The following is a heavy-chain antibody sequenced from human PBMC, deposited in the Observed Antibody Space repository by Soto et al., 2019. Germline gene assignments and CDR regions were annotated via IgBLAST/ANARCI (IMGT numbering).Heavy chain of an antibody. CDR2: MSPNSGNT. V-gene: IGHV1-8*01. J-gene: IGHJ4*02. D-gene: IGHD2-21*02. CDR3: ARGVSCGGDCYRD. CDR1: GYTFTSYD. Sequence: WASVKVSCKASGYTFTSYDINWVRQATGQGLEWMGWMSPNSGNTGYAQKFQGRVTMTRNTSIGTAYMELSSLRSEDTAVYYCARGVSCGGDCYRDWGQGTPVTVSS.